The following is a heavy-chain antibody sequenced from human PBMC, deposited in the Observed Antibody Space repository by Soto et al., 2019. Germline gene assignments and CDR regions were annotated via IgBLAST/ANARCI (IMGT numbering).Heavy chain of an antibody. J-gene: IGHJ6*02. CDR2: IYHAGSV. Sequence: SETLSLTCAVSGYSIGSGYYCAWIRQSPGKGLEWIGSIYHAGSVYYNPSLNGRVALSMDTSKNHFSLKLTSVTAADTAVYYCARTFDYYGMDVWGQGTTVTVSS. CDR3: ARTFDYYGMDV. CDR1: GYSIGSGYY. V-gene: IGHV4-38-2*01.